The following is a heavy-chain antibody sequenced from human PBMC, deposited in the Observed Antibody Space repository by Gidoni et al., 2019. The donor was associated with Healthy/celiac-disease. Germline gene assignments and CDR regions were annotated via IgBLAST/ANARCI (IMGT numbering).Heavy chain of an antibody. Sequence: EVQLVESGGGLVKPGGSLRLSCAASGFTFSSYSMNLVRQAPGKGLEWVASIRSSSSYIYYADSVKGRFTISRDNAKNSLYLQMNSLRAEDTAVYYCARDSKAQGFDWLLHYYYYYGMDVWGQGTTVTVSS. V-gene: IGHV3-21*01. D-gene: IGHD3-9*01. CDR2: IRSSSSYI. CDR3: ARDSKAQGFDWLLHYYYYYGMDV. J-gene: IGHJ6*02. CDR1: GFTFSSYS.